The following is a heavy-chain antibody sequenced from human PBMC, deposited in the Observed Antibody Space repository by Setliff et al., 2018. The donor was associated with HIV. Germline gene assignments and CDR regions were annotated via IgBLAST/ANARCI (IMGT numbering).Heavy chain of an antibody. D-gene: IGHD3-10*01. CDR3: AREPAGSGSGSFGF. V-gene: IGHV1-69*05. CDR1: GGTFSSYV. CDR2: IIPMYGVA. J-gene: IGHJ4*02. Sequence: SVKVSCKASGGTFSSYVISWVRQAPGQGPEWMGGIIPMYGVANYAQKFQGRVTITTNESTSTAYMELRSLRSEDTAVYYCAREPAGSGSGSFGFWGQGTLVTVSS.